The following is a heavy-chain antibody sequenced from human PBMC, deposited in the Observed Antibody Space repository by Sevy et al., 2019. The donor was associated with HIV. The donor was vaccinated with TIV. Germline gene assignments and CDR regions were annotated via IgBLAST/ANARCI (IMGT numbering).Heavy chain of an antibody. V-gene: IGHV4-4*02. CDR1: GGSISSNAW. CDR2: IYHSGST. Sequence: SETLSLTCAVSGGSISSNAWWSWVRQPPGKGLEWIGEIYHSGSTNYNPSLKSRVTISVDKSKNHFSLKLSSVTAADTAVYYGASGREIAEDIVLQNWFDPWGQGTLVTVSS. J-gene: IGHJ5*02. CDR3: ASGREIAEDIVLQNWFDP. D-gene: IGHD2-8*01.